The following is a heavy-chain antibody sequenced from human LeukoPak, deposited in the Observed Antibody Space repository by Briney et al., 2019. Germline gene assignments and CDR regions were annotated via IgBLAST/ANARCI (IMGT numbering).Heavy chain of an antibody. D-gene: IGHD4-17*01. CDR3: AKDMGDYDWYFDL. V-gene: IGHV3-7*01. CDR1: GFTFSSYW. J-gene: IGHJ2*01. Sequence: GGSLRLSCAASGFTFSSYWMSWVRQAPGKGLEWVANIKQDGSEKYYVDSVKGRFTISRDNAKNSLYLQMNSLRAEDTAVYYCAKDMGDYDWYFDLWGRGTLVTVSS. CDR2: IKQDGSEK.